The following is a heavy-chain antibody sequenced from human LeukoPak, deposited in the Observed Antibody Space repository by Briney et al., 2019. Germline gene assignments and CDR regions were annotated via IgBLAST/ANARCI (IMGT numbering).Heavy chain of an antibody. CDR2: IRTKANGGTA. D-gene: IGHD2-21*02. CDR3: TRDVNFVVVTGHFDY. J-gene: IGHJ4*02. V-gene: IGHV3-49*04. CDR1: GFSFGDYA. Sequence: GGSLRLSCTTSGFSFGDYAMSWVRQAPGKGLEWVTFIRTKANGGTAEYAASVKGRFTISRDDSKSIAYLQMNSLNTEDTGVYYCTRDVNFVVVTGHFDYWGQGTLVTVSS.